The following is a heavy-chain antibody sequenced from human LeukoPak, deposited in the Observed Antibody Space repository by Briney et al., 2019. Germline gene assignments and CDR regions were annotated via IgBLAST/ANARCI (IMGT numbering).Heavy chain of an antibody. CDR3: ARRVAVAGSGDY. V-gene: IGHV3-48*02. D-gene: IGHD6-19*01. CDR1: GFAFSSFS. Sequence: GGSLRLSCAASGFAFSSFSMNWVRQAPGKGLEWVSLISSSSGTIYYADSVKGRFTISRDNAKNSLYLQMNSLRDEDTAVYYCARRVAVAGSGDYWGQGTLVTVSS. CDR2: ISSSSGTI. J-gene: IGHJ4*02.